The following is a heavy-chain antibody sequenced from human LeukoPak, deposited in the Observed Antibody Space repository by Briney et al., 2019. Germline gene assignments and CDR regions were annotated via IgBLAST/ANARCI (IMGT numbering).Heavy chain of an antibody. D-gene: IGHD5-18*01. V-gene: IGHV4-39*01. J-gene: IGHJ6*04. Sequence: SETLSLTCNVSGVSISSSSYYWGWIRQPPGKGLEWIGSIYSSGSTYYNSSLKSRVTISIDTSKNQVSLKMSSVTAADTAVYYCARRRQGYSYGGPMDVWGKGTTVTISS. CDR2: IYSSGST. CDR3: ARRRQGYSYGGPMDV. CDR1: GVSISSSSYY.